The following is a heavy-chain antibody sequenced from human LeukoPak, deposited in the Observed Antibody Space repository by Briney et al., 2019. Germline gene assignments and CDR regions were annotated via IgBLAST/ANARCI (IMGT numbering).Heavy chain of an antibody. CDR1: GYTFTNYG. J-gene: IGHJ6*02. Sequence: ASVKVSCKTSGYTFTNYGISWVRQAPGQGLEWLGWISPYNGNTNYALKLQGRVTMTTGTSTTTAYMELRSLRSDDTAVYYCARCEPRWLRYHYGMDVWGQGTTVTVSS. CDR2: ISPYNGNT. CDR3: ARCEPRWLRYHYGMDV. V-gene: IGHV1-18*01. D-gene: IGHD5-12*01.